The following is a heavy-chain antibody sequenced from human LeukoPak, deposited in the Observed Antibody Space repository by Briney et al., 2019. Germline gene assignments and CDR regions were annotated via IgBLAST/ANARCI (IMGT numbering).Heavy chain of an antibody. Sequence: GGSLRLSCAASGFTFSSYTMNWVRQAPGKGLKWVSSISTSSSYIYYADSVKGRFIISRDNAKNSLYLQMNSLRAEDTAVYYCARDPGGDYPTGPIWGQGTMVTVSS. CDR1: GFTFSSYT. CDR3: ARDPGGDYPTGPI. CDR2: ISTSSSYI. D-gene: IGHD4-17*01. J-gene: IGHJ3*02. V-gene: IGHV3-21*01.